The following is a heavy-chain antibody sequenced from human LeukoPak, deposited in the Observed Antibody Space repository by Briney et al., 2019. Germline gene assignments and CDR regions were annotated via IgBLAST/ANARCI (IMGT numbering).Heavy chain of an antibody. CDR3: ARARGDYYDSSGYSVGAFDI. V-gene: IGHV3-13*01. D-gene: IGHD3-22*01. CDR2: IGTAGDT. Sequence: AGGSLRLSCAASGFTFSSYDMHWVRQATGKGLEWVSAIGTAGDTYYPGSVKGRFTISRENAKNSLYLQMNSLRAGDTAVYYCARARGDYYDSSGYSVGAFDIWGQGTMVTVSS. J-gene: IGHJ3*02. CDR1: GFTFSSYD.